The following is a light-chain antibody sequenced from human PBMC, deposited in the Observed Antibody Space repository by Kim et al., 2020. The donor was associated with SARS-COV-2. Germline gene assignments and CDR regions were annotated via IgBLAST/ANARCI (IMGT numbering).Light chain of an antibody. J-gene: IGLJ2*01. CDR1: SSNIGNNS. V-gene: IGLV1-36*01. CDR2: YDD. Sequence: RQMITIAVSGSSSNIGNNSVNWFQQLPGKAPKVLIYYDDLLPSGVSDRFSASKSGTSASLAISGLQSEDEADYYCAAWDDSLNGVVFGGGTRLTVL. CDR3: AAWDDSLNGVV.